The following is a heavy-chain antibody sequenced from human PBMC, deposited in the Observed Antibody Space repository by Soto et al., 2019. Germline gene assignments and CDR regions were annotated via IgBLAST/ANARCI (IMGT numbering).Heavy chain of an antibody. V-gene: IGHV1-2*02. D-gene: IGHD5-18*01. CDR2: IDPNSGAT. J-gene: IGHJ6*02. CDR3: ARGYGSSPIMELRFGMDV. CDR1: GYILTGYS. Sequence: QVYLVQSGAEVRRPGASVKVSCTAFGYILTGYSLHWVRQAPGQGLEWMGWIDPNSGATNSAERFHGRVSMTRDTSISAAYLELSSLRSDDTAVYYCARGYGSSPIMELRFGMDVWGQGTTISVSS.